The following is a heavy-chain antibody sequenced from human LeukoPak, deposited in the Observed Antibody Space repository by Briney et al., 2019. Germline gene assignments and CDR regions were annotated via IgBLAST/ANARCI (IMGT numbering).Heavy chain of an antibody. V-gene: IGHV4-34*01. CDR3: ARGRSHANYYDSSGYYYRV. CDR2: INHSGST. CDR1: GGSFSGYD. J-gene: IGHJ4*02. D-gene: IGHD3-22*01. Sequence: SETLSLTCAVYGGSFSGYDWSWIRQPPGKGLEWIGEINHSGSTNYNPSLKSRVTISVDTSKNQFSLKLSSVTAADTAVYYCARGRSHANYYDSSGYYYRVWGQGTLVTVSS.